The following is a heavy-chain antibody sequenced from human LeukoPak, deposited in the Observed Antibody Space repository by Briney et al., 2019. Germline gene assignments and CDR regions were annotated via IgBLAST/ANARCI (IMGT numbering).Heavy chain of an antibody. D-gene: IGHD2-2*01. Sequence: TLSLTCTVSGGSISSGSYYWSWIRQPAGKGLEWIGRIHTSGSTNYNPSLKSRVTISVDTSKNQFSLKLSSVTAADTAVYYCARDAIPTTSSDPDAFDIWGQGTMVTVSS. J-gene: IGHJ3*02. V-gene: IGHV4-61*02. CDR1: GGSISSGSYY. CDR2: IHTSGST. CDR3: ARDAIPTTSSDPDAFDI.